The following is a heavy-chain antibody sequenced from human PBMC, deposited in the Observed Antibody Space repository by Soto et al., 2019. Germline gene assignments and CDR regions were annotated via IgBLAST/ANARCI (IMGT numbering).Heavy chain of an antibody. V-gene: IGHV3-23*01. CDR3: AKDENSGSLFDY. CDR1: GFTFSSYA. D-gene: IGHD1-26*01. CDR2: ISESGGST. Sequence: EVQLLESGGGLVQPGGSLRLSCAASGFTFSSYAMNWVRQAPGKGLEWVSGISESGGSTFNADSVKGRFTISRDNSKNTLYLQMNSLRAEDTAVYYCAKDENSGSLFDYWGQGTLVTVSS. J-gene: IGHJ4*02.